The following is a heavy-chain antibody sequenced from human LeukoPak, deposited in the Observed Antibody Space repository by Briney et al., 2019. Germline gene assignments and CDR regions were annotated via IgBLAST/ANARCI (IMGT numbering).Heavy chain of an antibody. J-gene: IGHJ4*02. D-gene: IGHD6-19*01. V-gene: IGHV3-23*01. CDR1: GFTFSSYA. Sequence: GGSVSPSCAASGFTFSSYAMSWVRQAPGKGLEWVSAISGSGGSTYYADSVKGRFTISRDNSKNTLYLQMNSLRAEDTAVYYCANQQGIAVTGSGYWGQGTLFTVSS. CDR3: ANQQGIAVTGSGY. CDR2: ISGSGGST.